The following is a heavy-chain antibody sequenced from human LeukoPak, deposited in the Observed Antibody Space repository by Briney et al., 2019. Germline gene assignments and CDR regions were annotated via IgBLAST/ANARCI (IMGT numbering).Heavy chain of an antibody. D-gene: IGHD2-21*01. CDR2: IYSTGIT. Sequence: SETLSLTCNVSGSSISTYYWNWIRQPPGKGLEWIGYIYSTGITNYNPSLKSRVTISFHTSKNHFSLNLASVTAADTAVYYCARGVSGLPVDYWGQGTLVTVSS. J-gene: IGHJ4*02. CDR3: ARGVSGLPVDY. CDR1: GSSISTYY. V-gene: IGHV4-59*01.